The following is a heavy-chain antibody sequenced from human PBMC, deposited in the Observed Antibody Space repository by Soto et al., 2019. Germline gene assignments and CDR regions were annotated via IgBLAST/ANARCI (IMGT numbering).Heavy chain of an antibody. CDR3: AKVHFLYDSSGPFDY. J-gene: IGHJ4*02. CDR2: ISYDGSNK. CDR1: GFTFSSYG. V-gene: IGHV3-30*18. Sequence: GGSLRLSCAASGFTFSSYGMHWVRQAPGKGLEWVAVISYDGSNKYYADSVEGRFTISRDNSKNTLYLQMNSLRAEDTAVYYCAKVHFLYDSSGPFDYWGQGTLVTVSS. D-gene: IGHD3-22*01.